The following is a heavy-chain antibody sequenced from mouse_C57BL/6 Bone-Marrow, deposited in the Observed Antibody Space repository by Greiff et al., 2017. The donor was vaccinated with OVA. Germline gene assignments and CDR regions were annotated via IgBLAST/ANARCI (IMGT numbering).Heavy chain of an antibody. CDR3: ARTGTDY. J-gene: IGHJ2*01. D-gene: IGHD4-1*01. CDR2: IDPSDSYT. V-gene: IGHV1-69*01. Sequence: VKLQQPGAELVMPGASVKLSCKASGYTFTSYWMHWVKQRPGQGLEWIGEIDPSDSYTNYNQKFKGKSTLTVDKSSSTAYMQLSSLTSEDSAVYYCARTGTDYWGQGTTLTVSS. CDR1: GYTFTSYW.